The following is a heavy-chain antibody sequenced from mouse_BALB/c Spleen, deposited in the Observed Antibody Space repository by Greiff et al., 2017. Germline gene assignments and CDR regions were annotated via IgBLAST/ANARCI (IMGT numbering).Heavy chain of an antibody. Sequence: ESGPGLVKPSQSLSLTCTVTGYSITSDYAWNWIRQFPGNKLEWMGYISYSGSTSYNPSLKSRISITRDTSKNQFFLQLNSVTTEDTATYYCARSGDYDEQGFDYWGQGTTLTVSS. J-gene: IGHJ2*01. CDR2: ISYSGST. CDR3: ARSGDYDEQGFDY. CDR1: GYSITSDYA. D-gene: IGHD2-4*01. V-gene: IGHV3-2*02.